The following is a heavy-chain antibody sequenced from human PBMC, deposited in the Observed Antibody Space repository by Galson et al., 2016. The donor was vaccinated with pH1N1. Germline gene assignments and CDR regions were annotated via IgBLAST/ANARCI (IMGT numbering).Heavy chain of an antibody. CDR2: IYPIDSDT. V-gene: IGHV5-51*01. CDR1: GYTFSNNW. J-gene: IGHJ5*02. D-gene: IGHD2-15*01. Sequence: QSGAEVKKPGESLKISCQGSGYTFSNNWIGWVRQMPGKGLEWMGIIYPIDSDTKYSPSFQGRVTFSVDKSTSTAYLQWSSLKASDPAMYYCVRLDRYCSGGTCFTFWFDPWGQGTLVTVSS. CDR3: VRLDRYCSGGTCFTFWFDP.